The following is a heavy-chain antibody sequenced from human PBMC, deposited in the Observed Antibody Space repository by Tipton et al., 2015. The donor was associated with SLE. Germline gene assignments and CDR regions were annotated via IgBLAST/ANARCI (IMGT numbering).Heavy chain of an antibody. D-gene: IGHD3-3*01. CDR3: ARDYYDFWSGSLYYFDY. V-gene: IGHV4-38-2*02. Sequence: TLSLTCTVSGYSISSGYYWSWIRQPPGKGLEWIGEINHSGSTNYNPSLKSRVTISVDTSKNQFSLKLSSVTAADTAVYYCARDYYDFWSGSLYYFDYWGQGTLVTVSS. J-gene: IGHJ4*02. CDR2: INHSGST. CDR1: GYSISSGYY.